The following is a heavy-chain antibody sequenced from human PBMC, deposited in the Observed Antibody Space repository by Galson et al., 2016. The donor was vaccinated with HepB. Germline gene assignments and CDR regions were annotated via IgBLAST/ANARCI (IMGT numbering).Heavy chain of an antibody. D-gene: IGHD1-20*01. V-gene: IGHV3-13*01. Sequence: LRLSCAASGFAFSSYDMHWVRQPTGKGLEWVSAIGIAGDTYYSGSVRGRFTISRENAKTSFYLEMNNVRAGDTAVYYCARDQGNSWKGMGVWGQGTTVTVSS. CDR3: ARDQGNSWKGMGV. CDR2: IGIAGDT. CDR1: GFAFSSYD. J-gene: IGHJ6*02.